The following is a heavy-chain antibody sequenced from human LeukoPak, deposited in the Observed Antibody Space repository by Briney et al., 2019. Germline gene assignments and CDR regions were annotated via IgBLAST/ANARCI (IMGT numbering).Heavy chain of an antibody. CDR1: GGSISSATYY. CDR3: ARPTARLGWFDP. V-gene: IGHV4-61*02. J-gene: IGHJ5*02. CDR2: VYSRGST. D-gene: IGHD6-6*01. Sequence: PSETLSLTCTVSGGSISSATYYWSWIRQPAGKGLEWIGRVYSRGSTNYNPSLKSRVTISVDTSKSQFSLKLRSVTAADTAVYYCARPTARLGWFDPWGQGTLVTVSS.